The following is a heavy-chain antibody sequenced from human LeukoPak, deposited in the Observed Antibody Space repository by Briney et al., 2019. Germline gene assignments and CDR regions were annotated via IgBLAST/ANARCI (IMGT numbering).Heavy chain of an antibody. J-gene: IGHJ4*02. V-gene: IGHV1-69*05. Sequence: ASVKVSCKASGYTFTSYDINWVRQAPGQGLEWMGRIIPIFGTANYAQKFQGRVTITTDESTSTACMELSSLRSEDTAVYYCASHYDSSGYRFDYWGQGTLVTVSS. CDR3: ASHYDSSGYRFDY. D-gene: IGHD3-22*01. CDR2: IIPIFGTA. CDR1: GYTFTSYD.